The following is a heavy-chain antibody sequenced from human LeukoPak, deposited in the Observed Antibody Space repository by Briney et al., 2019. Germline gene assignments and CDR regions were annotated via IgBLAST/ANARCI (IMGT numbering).Heavy chain of an antibody. CDR1: GYTFTGYY. Sequence: ASVKVSCKTSGYTFTGYYIHWVRQAPGQGLEWMGRISPDNGDTNYAQKFQGRVTMTRDTSISTAYMELSRLKYDDTAVYYCSRRMAVAATFDYWGQGTLVTVSS. D-gene: IGHD6-19*01. V-gene: IGHV1-2*06. CDR2: ISPDNGDT. J-gene: IGHJ4*02. CDR3: SRRMAVAATFDY.